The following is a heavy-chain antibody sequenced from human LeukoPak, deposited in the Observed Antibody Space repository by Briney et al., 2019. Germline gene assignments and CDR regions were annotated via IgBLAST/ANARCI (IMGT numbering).Heavy chain of an antibody. J-gene: IGHJ4*02. D-gene: IGHD6-19*01. V-gene: IGHV4-39*01. CDR1: GGSISSSSYY. CDR2: IYYSGST. CDR3: ARVVGSGWKFDY. Sequence: KPSETLSLTCTVSGGSISSSSYYWGWIRQPPGKGLEWIGSIYYSGSTYYNPSLKSRVTISVDTSKNQFSLKLSSVTAADTAVYYCARVVGSGWKFDYWGQRTLVTVSS.